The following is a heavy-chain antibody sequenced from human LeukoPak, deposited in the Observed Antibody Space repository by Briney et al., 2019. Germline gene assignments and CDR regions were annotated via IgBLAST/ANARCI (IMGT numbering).Heavy chain of an antibody. CDR3: ARGYSSSWYSRWFDP. Sequence: PSETLSLTCAVSGYSISSGYYWGWIRQPPGKGLEWIGSIYHSGSTHYTPSLKSRVTISVDTSKNQFSLKLSSVTAADTAVYYCARGYSSSWYSRWFDPWGQGTLVTVSS. D-gene: IGHD6-13*01. J-gene: IGHJ5*02. CDR2: IYHSGST. CDR1: GYSISSGYY. V-gene: IGHV4-38-2*01.